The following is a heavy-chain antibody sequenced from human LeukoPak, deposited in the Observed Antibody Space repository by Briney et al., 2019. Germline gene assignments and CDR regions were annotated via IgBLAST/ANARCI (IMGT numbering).Heavy chain of an antibody. J-gene: IGHJ5*02. D-gene: IGHD2-8*01. CDR3: AKEMDSKWFDP. CDR2: IKQDGSEK. V-gene: IGHV3-7*03. CDR1: GFTLSSYW. Sequence: PGGSLRLSCAASGFTLSSYWMSWVRQAPGKGLEWVANIKQDGSEKYYVDSVKGRFTISRDNSKNTLYLQMNSLRAEDTAVYYCAKEMDSKWFDPWGQGTLVTVSS.